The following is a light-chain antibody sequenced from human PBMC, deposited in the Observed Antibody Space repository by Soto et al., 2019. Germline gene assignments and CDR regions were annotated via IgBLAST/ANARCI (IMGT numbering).Light chain of an antibody. CDR1: SSDVGGYNY. J-gene: IGLJ3*02. CDR3: SSYAGSNNLV. V-gene: IGLV2-8*01. CDR2: EVS. Sequence: QSALTQHPSASGSPGQSVTISCTGTSSDVGGYNYVSWYQQHPGKAPKLMIYEVSERPSGVPDRFSGSKSGNTASLTVSGLQAEDEADYYCSSYAGSNNLVFGAGTKLTVL.